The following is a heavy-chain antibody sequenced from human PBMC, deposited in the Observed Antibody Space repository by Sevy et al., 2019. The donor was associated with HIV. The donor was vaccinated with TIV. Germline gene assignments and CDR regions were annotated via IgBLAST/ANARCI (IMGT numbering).Heavy chain of an antibody. CDR2: ISPHNGDT. CDR3: ASTHSSGCRCYSLAY. CDR1: GYLFTSYR. Sequence: ASVKVSCKASGYLFTSYRITWVRQAPGKRLELVGWISPHNGDTNYAQRVQDRVTMITDTSTTTAYMELRSLTSDDSAVYYRASTHSSGCRCYSLAYWGQGTLVTVSS. V-gene: IGHV1-18*01. D-gene: IGHD2-15*01. J-gene: IGHJ4*02.